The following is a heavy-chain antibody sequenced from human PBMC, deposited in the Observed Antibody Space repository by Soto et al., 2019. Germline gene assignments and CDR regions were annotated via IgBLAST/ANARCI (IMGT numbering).Heavy chain of an antibody. J-gene: IGHJ5*02. D-gene: IGHD3-3*01. CDR3: ARRYDASFDP. CDR1: GGSISSYY. V-gene: IGHV4-59*01. CDR2: IYYSGST. Sequence: SETLSLTCTVSGGSISSYYWSWIRQPPGKGLEWIGYIYYSGSTNYNPSLKSRVTISVDTSKNQFSLKLSSVTAADTAVYYCARRYDASFDPWGQGTLVTVSS.